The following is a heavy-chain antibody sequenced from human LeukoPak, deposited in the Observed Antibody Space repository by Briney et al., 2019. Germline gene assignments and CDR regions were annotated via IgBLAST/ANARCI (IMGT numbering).Heavy chain of an antibody. CDR2: IKQDGSEK. J-gene: IGHJ4*02. CDR1: GLTFSNYW. V-gene: IGHV3-7*01. CDR3: VRNRTRFPY. Sequence: GGSLRLSCAASGLTFSNYWMSWVRQAPGKGLEWVANIKQDGSEKYYVDSVKGRFTISRDNAKNSLYLQMNSLRAEDTAVYYCVRNRTRFPYWGQGTLVTVSS. D-gene: IGHD1-1*01.